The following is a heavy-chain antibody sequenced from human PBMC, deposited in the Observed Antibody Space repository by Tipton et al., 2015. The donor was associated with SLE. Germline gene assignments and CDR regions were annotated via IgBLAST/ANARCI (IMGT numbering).Heavy chain of an antibody. J-gene: IGHJ5*02. V-gene: IGHV3-73*01. D-gene: IGHD3-10*01. Sequence: SLRLSCAASGFTFSSYAMSWVRQAPGKGLEWVGRIRSKANSYATAYAASVKGRFTISRDDSKNTAYLQMNSLKTEDTAVYYCTRRWGGNWFDPWGQGTLVTVSS. CDR3: TRRWGGNWFDP. CDR1: GFTFSSYA. CDR2: IRSKANSYAT.